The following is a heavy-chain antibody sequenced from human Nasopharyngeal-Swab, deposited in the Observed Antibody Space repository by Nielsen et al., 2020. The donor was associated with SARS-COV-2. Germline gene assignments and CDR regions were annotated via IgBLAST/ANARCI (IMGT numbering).Heavy chain of an antibody. CDR1: GFTFGDYA. Sequence: GESLKISCLGSGFTFGDYAMSWVREAPGKGLEWVGFIRSKAYGETTEYAASVKGRFTISRDDSKSIAYLQMNSLETEDTVIYFCTIDILGYYDFWSSPSYYFEYWGQGTLVTVSS. D-gene: IGHD3/OR15-3a*01. CDR3: TIDILGYYDFWSSPSYYFEY. J-gene: IGHJ4*02. V-gene: IGHV3-49*04. CDR2: IRSKAYGETT.